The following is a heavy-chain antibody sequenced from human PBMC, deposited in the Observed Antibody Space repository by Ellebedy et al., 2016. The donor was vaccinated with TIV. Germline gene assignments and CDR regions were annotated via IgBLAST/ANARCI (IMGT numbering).Heavy chain of an antibody. CDR3: ARSPLGYCSGGSCYPFDY. Sequence: ASVKVSCKASGYSFTSYGISWVRQAPGQGLEWMGWINAYNGNTNYAQKLQGRVTMTTDTSTSTAYMELRSLRSDDTAVYYCARSPLGYCSGGSCYPFDYWGQGTLVTVSS. D-gene: IGHD2-15*01. V-gene: IGHV1-18*01. J-gene: IGHJ4*02. CDR1: GYSFTSYG. CDR2: INAYNGNT.